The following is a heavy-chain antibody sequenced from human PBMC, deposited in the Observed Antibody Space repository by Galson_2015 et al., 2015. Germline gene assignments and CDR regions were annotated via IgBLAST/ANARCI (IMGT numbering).Heavy chain of an antibody. Sequence: ETLSLTCAVSGYSISSGYYWGWIRQPPGKGLEWIGTIYHSGSTYYNPSLKSRVTISVDTSKNQFSLRLTSVTAADAAVYYCARGWSGYYEFDYWGQGTLVTVSS. CDR3: ARGWSGYYEFDY. D-gene: IGHD3-3*01. V-gene: IGHV4-38-2*01. J-gene: IGHJ4*02. CDR2: IYHSGST. CDR1: GYSISSGYY.